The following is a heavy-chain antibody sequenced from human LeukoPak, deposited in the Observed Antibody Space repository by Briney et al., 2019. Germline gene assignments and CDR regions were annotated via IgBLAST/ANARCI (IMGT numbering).Heavy chain of an antibody. D-gene: IGHD1-26*01. CDR1: GGSISSYY. CDR3: ARHSPVGRYFDY. V-gene: IGHV4-59*08. CDR2: IYYSGST. Sequence: PSETLSLTCTVSGGSISSYYWSWIRQPPGKGLEWIGYIYYSGSTNYNPSLKSRVTISVDTSKNQFSLILSSVTAADTAVYYCARHSPVGRYFDYWGQGTLVTVSS. J-gene: IGHJ4*02.